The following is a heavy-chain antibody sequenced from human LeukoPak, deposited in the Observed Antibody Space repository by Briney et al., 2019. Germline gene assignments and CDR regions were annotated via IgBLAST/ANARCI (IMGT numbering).Heavy chain of an antibody. CDR2: ISAYNGNT. J-gene: IGHJ4*02. CDR1: GYTFTSYG. CDR3: ARDAPSYYYDSSGYYFELAY. V-gene: IGHV1-18*01. D-gene: IGHD3-22*01. Sequence: ASVTVSCKASGYTFTSYGISWVRQAPGQGLEWMGWISAYNGNTNYAQKLQGRVTMTTDTSTSTAYMELRSLRSDDTAVYYCARDAPSYYYDSSGYYFELAYWGQGTLVTVSS.